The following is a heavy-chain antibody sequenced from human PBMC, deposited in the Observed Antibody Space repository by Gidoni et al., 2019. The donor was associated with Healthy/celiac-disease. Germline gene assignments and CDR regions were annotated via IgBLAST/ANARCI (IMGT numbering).Heavy chain of an antibody. J-gene: IGHJ4*02. CDR2: VWYDGSNK. CDR3: ARERFHHDSSGSFDY. CDR1: GFSFSSYG. V-gene: IGHV3-33*01. Sequence: QVQLVESGGGVVQPGRSLRLSCAASGFSFSSYGMHGVRQAPGKGLEWVAVVWYDGSNKYYADSVEGRFTISRDNSKNTLYLQMISLRAEDTAVYYCARERFHHDSSGSFDYWGQGTLVTVSS. D-gene: IGHD3-22*01.